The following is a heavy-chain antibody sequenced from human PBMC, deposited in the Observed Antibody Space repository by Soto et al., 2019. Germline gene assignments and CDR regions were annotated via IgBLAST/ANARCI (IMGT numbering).Heavy chain of an antibody. CDR1: GFNFSNHW. CDR3: ARESGDWPLNWFDP. D-gene: IGHD2-21*02. CDR2: ITSDGKSK. Sequence: LRLSCAASGFNFSNHWMHWVRQLPGEGLVWVSRITSDGKSKAYAESVKGRFAISRDNAKNTLYLQMNGLTAEDTAVYYCARESGDWPLNWFDPWGLGTLVTVSS. J-gene: IGHJ5*02. V-gene: IGHV3-74*01.